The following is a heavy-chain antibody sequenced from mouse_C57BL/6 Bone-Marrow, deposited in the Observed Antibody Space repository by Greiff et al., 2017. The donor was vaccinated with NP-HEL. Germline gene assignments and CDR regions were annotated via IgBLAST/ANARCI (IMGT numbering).Heavy chain of an antibody. CDR3: ARIGYSNYEFAY. D-gene: IGHD2-5*01. CDR1: GYTFTSYW. CDR2: IYPGSGST. V-gene: IGHV1-55*01. Sequence: QVQLQQSGAELVKPGASVKMSCKASGYTFTSYWITWVKQRPGQGLEWIGDIYPGSGSTNYNEKFKSKATLTVDTSSSTAYMQLSSLTSEDSAVYYCARIGYSNYEFAYWGQGTLVTVSA. J-gene: IGHJ3*01.